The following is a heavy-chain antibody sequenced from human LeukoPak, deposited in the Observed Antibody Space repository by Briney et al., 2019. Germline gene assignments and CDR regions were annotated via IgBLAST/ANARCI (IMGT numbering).Heavy chain of an antibody. Sequence: GGSLRLSCAASGFTFSSYAMSWVRQAPGKGLEWVSAISVSGGSIYYADSVKGRFTISRDNSKNTLYLQMNSLRAEDTAVYYCAKARPPYYDILTGYYKIGGAFDIWGQGTMVTVSS. D-gene: IGHD3-9*01. CDR2: ISVSGGSI. V-gene: IGHV3-23*01. CDR1: GFTFSSYA. CDR3: AKARPPYYDILTGYYKIGGAFDI. J-gene: IGHJ3*02.